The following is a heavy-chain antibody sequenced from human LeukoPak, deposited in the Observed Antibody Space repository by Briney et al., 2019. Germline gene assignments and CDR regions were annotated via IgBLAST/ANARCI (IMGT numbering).Heavy chain of an antibody. CDR3: ARASVVPAAMTGYYYYMDV. CDR1: GFTFSSYG. D-gene: IGHD2-2*01. V-gene: IGHV3-30*02. Sequence: PGGSLRLSCAASGFTFSSYGMHWVRQAPGKGLEWVAFIRYDGSNKYYADSVKGRFTISRDNSKNTLYLQMNSLRAEDTAVYYCARASVVPAAMTGYYYYMDVWGKGTTVTVSS. J-gene: IGHJ6*03. CDR2: IRYDGSNK.